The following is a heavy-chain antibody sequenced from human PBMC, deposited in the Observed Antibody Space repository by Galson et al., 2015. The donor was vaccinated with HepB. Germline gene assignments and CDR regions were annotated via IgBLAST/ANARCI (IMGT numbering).Heavy chain of an antibody. CDR3: ASLGYCSSTSCD. Sequence: SCKASGGTFSSYTISWVRQAPGQGLEWMGRIIPILGIANYAQKFQGRVTITADKSTSTAYMELSSLRSEDTAVYYCASLGYCSSTSCDWGQGTLVTVSS. CDR1: GGTFSSYT. D-gene: IGHD2-2*01. J-gene: IGHJ4*02. V-gene: IGHV1-69*02. CDR2: IIPILGIA.